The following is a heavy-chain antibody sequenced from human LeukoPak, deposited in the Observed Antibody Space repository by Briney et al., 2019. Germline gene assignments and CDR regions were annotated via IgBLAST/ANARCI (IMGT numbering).Heavy chain of an antibody. J-gene: IGHJ4*02. Sequence: GGSLRLSCAASGFTFSSYWMHWVRQAPGKGLVWVSRINSDESSTTYADSVKGRFTISRDNAKNTLYLQMSSLRAEDTAMYYCARVFSGWYFYFDSWGQGTLVTVSS. D-gene: IGHD6-19*01. CDR1: GFTFSSYW. CDR3: ARVFSGWYFYFDS. V-gene: IGHV3-74*01. CDR2: INSDESST.